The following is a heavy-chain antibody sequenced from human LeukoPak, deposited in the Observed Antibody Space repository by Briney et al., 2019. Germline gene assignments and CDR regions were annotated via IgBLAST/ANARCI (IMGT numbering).Heavy chain of an antibody. CDR3: ARDSSGWYRDLDY. Sequence: GGSLRLSCAASGFTFSDYAMIWVRQAPGKGLEWVSAISNSGGNTYFADSVKGRFTISRDNAKNSLYLQMNSLRDEDTAVYYCARDSSGWYRDLDYWGQGTLVTVSS. CDR1: GFTFSDYA. D-gene: IGHD6-19*01. V-gene: IGHV3-23*01. CDR2: ISNSGGNT. J-gene: IGHJ4*02.